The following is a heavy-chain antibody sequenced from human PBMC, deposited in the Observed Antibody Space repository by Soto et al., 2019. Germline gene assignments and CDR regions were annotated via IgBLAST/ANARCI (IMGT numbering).Heavy chain of an antibody. D-gene: IGHD2-2*01. CDR1: GYTFTGYY. V-gene: IGHV1-2*04. CDR3: ARGHRYCSSTRCPYNHYGMDV. Sequence: GASVKVSCKASGYTFTGYYMHWVRQAPGQGLEWMGWINPNSGGTNYAQKFQGWVTMTRDTSISTAYMELSRLRSDDTAVYYCARGHRYCSSTRCPYNHYGMDVWGQGTTVTVSS. CDR2: INPNSGGT. J-gene: IGHJ6*02.